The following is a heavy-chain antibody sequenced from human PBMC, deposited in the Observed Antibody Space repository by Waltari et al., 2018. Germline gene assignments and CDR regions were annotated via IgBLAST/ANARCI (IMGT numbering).Heavy chain of an antibody. D-gene: IGHD2-2*01. CDR3: ARAPCSSTSCYFPYYFDY. Sequence: QVQLQESGPGLVKPSETLSLTCAVSGYSISSGYYWGWIRQPPGRGLEWIGSIYHSGSTYYNPSLKSRVTISGDTSKNQFSRKLSSVTAADTAVYYCARAPCSSTSCYFPYYFDYWGQGTLVTVSS. J-gene: IGHJ4*02. CDR2: IYHSGST. V-gene: IGHV4-38-2*01. CDR1: GYSISSGYY.